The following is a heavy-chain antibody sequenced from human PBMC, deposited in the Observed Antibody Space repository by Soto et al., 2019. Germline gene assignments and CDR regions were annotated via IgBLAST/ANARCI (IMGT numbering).Heavy chain of an antibody. CDR1: AFTFTIYG. V-gene: IGHV3-30*18. J-gene: IGHJ4*02. CDR3: AKDLGYYDY. CDR2: ISSDGSNK. D-gene: IGHD7-27*01. Sequence: GGSLTLSCPASAFTFTIYGMHWVRQAPGKGLEWVAVISSDGSNKSYADSMKERFTISTDNSKNTLYLQMTSLRTADTAVNYCAKDLGYYDYWGQGTLVTVSS.